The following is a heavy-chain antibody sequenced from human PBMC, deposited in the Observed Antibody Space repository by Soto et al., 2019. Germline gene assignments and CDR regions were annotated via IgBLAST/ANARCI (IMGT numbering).Heavy chain of an antibody. V-gene: IGHV2-70*11. CDR2: IDWDDDK. J-gene: IGHJ6*02. Sequence: SGPTLVNPTQTLTLTCTFSGFSLSTSGMCVSWIRQPPGKALEWLARIDWDDDKYYSTSLKTRLTISKDTSKNQVVLTMTNMDPVDTATYYCARIRAADSSSSYYYYGMDVWGQGTTVTVSS. CDR1: GFSLSTSGMC. CDR3: ARIRAADSSSSYYYYGMDV. D-gene: IGHD6-6*01.